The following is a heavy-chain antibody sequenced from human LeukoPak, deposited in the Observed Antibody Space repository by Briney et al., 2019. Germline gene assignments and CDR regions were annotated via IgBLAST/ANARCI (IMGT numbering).Heavy chain of an antibody. J-gene: IGHJ1*01. D-gene: IGHD4-23*01. CDR3: ARTHYGGNEHFQH. Sequence: SETLSLTCAVYGGSFSGYYWSWIRQPPGKGLEWFGEINHSGSTNYNPSLKSRVTISVDTSKNQFSLKLSSVTAADTAVYYCARTHYGGNEHFQHWGQGTLVTVSS. V-gene: IGHV4-34*01. CDR2: INHSGST. CDR1: GGSFSGYY.